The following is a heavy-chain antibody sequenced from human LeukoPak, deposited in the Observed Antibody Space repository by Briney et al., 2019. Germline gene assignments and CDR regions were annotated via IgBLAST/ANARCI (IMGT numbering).Heavy chain of an antibody. Sequence: PGGSLRLSCAASGFSVSTNYISWVRQAPGKGLEWVSVIYSGGSTKYADSVKARFTISRDNSKNTVYLQVNSLRAEDTAVYYCARATLDNWGQGTLVTVSS. CDR1: GFSVSTNY. V-gene: IGHV3-53*01. J-gene: IGHJ4*02. CDR2: IYSGGST. CDR3: ARATLDN.